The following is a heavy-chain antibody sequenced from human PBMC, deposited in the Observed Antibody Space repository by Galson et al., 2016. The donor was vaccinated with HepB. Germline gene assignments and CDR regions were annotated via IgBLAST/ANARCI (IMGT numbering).Heavy chain of an antibody. Sequence: SVKVSCKASGGTFSNYAINWVRQAPGQGLEWIGGIIPLFGTANFAQKFQGRVTTTADKSTSTAYMELSSLRSEDTAVYFCARGRNRYSGYEYWGQGTLVTVSS. V-gene: IGHV1-69*06. J-gene: IGHJ4*02. CDR1: GGTFSNYA. CDR3: ARGRNRYSGYEY. D-gene: IGHD5-12*01. CDR2: IIPLFGTA.